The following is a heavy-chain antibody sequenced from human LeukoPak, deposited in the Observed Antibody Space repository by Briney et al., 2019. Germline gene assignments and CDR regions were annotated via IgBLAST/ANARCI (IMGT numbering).Heavy chain of an antibody. D-gene: IGHD3-10*01. J-gene: IGHJ4*02. CDR1: GFTFSSYA. Sequence: GGSLRLSCAASGFTFSSYAMSWVRQAPGKGLEWVSAISNSGGSTFYPDSVKGRFTISRDNSMNTLYLQMNSLTAEDTAVYYCSKDLRYCGSGSQGYWGQGTLVTVSS. V-gene: IGHV3-23*01. CDR2: ISNSGGST. CDR3: SKDLRYCGSGSQGY.